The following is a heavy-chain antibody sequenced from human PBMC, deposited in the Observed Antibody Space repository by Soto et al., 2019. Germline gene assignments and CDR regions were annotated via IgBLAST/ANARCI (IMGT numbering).Heavy chain of an antibody. CDR3: FTTEIVLMVYDDY. V-gene: IGHV3-64D*08. D-gene: IGHD2-8*01. CDR2: ISSNGGST. J-gene: IGHJ4*02. Sequence: GGSLRLSCSASGFTFSSYAMHWVRQAPAKGLEYVSAISSNGGSTYYADSVKGRFTISRDNSKNTLYLQMSSLRAEDTAVYYCFTTEIVLMVYDDYWGQGTLVTSPQ. CDR1: GFTFSSYA.